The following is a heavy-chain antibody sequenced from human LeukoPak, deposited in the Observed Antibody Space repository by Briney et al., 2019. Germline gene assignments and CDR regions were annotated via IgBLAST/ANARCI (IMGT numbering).Heavy chain of an antibody. CDR1: GFTFSRYS. D-gene: IGHD2-8*01. J-gene: IGHJ4*02. V-gene: IGHV3-48*01. CDR2: ISSSSDLI. CDR3: AKWARYCTNGVCYYFDY. Sequence: LAGGSLRLSCAASGFTFSRYSMNWVRQAPGKGLEWISYISSSSDLIYYADSVKGRFTISRDNSKNTLYLQMNSLRAEDTAVYYCAKWARYCTNGVCYYFDYWGQGTLVTVSS.